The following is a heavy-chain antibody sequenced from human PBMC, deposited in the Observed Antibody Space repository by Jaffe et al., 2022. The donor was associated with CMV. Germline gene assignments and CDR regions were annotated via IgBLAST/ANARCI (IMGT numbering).Heavy chain of an antibody. CDR2: IYPGDSDT. CDR1: GYSFTSYW. J-gene: IGHJ3*02. D-gene: IGHD5-12*01. V-gene: IGHV5-51*01. CDR3: ARQNLHGYNSHDAFDI. Sequence: EVQLVQSGAEVKKPGESLKISCKGSGYSFTSYWIGWVRQMPGKGLEWMGIIYPGDSDTRYSPSFQGQVTISADKSISTAYLQWSSLKASDTAMYYCARQNLHGYNSHDAFDIWGQGTMVTVSS.